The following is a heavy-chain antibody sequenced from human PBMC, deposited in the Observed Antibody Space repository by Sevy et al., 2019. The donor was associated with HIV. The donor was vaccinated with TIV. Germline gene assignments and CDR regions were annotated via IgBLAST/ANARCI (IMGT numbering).Heavy chain of an antibody. CDR1: GFTFSSYS. Sequence: GGSLRLSCAASGFTFSSYSMNWVRQAPGKGLEWVSSISSSSSYIYYADSVKGRFTISRDNAKKSLYLQMNSLRAEDTGVYYCARDPASTAGTGGDYWGQGTLVTVSS. V-gene: IGHV3-21*01. CDR2: ISSSSSYI. CDR3: ARDPASTAGTGGDY. J-gene: IGHJ4*02. D-gene: IGHD6-13*01.